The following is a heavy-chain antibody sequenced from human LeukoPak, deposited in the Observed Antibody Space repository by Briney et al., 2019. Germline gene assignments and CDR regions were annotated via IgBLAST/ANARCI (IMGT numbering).Heavy chain of an antibody. Sequence: SETLSLTCTVSGGSISSYYWSWIRQPPGKGLEWIGYIYYSGSTNYNPSLKSRVTISVDTSKNQFSLKLSSVTAAGTAVYYCARFYSSSWYYAFDIWGQGTMVTVSS. CDR1: GGSISSYY. D-gene: IGHD6-13*01. CDR2: IYYSGST. V-gene: IGHV4-59*01. CDR3: ARFYSSSWYYAFDI. J-gene: IGHJ3*02.